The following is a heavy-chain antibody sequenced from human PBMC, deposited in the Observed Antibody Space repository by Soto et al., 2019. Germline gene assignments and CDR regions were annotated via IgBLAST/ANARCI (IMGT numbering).Heavy chain of an antibody. D-gene: IGHD6-19*01. Sequence: VQLLESGGGLVQPGGSLRLSCAASGFTFSSYAMSWVRQAPGKGLEWVSAISGSGGSTYYADSVKGWFTISRENSKNTLYLQTNSLRAEDTAVYYCAKDRIAVASNWYFDHWGRGTLVTVSS. J-gene: IGHJ2*01. CDR2: ISGSGGST. V-gene: IGHV3-23*01. CDR3: AKDRIAVASNWYFDH. CDR1: GFTFSSYA.